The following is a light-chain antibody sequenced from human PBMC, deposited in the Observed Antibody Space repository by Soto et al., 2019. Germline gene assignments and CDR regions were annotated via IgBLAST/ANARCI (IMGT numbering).Light chain of an antibody. J-gene: IGLJ1*01. CDR1: SSDVGGYHY. V-gene: IGLV2-14*03. CDR3: SLFTSTHTYA. CDR2: QVS. Sequence: QSVLTQPASVSGSPGQSMTISCTGSSSDVGGYHYVSWYQQHPGKAPKLIIYQVSHRPSGVSDRFSGSKSGNTASLTISGLQGEDEAPYYCSLFTSTHTYAFGTGTKVTVL.